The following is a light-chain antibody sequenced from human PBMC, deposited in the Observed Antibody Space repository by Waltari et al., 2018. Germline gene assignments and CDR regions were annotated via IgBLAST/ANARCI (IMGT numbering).Light chain of an antibody. CDR1: QSVLYSSNNKNY. V-gene: IGKV4-1*01. CDR3: QQYYSTAYT. CDR2: WAS. Sequence: DIVMTQSPDSLAVSLGEGATINCKSGQSVLYSSNNKNYLAWYQQKPGQPPKLLIYWASTRESGVPDRFSGSGSVTDFTLTISSLQAEDVAVYYCQQYYSTAYTFGQGTHLEIK. J-gene: IGKJ2*01.